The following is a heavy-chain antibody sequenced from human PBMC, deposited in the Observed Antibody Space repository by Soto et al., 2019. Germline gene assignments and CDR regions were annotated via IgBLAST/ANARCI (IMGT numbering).Heavy chain of an antibody. Sequence: GESLKISCAASGFTVSSNYMSWVRQAPGKGLEWVSVIYSGGSTYYADSVKGRFTISRDNSKNTLYLQMNSLRAEDTAVYYCARDMRSSDAFDIWGQGTMVTVSS. CDR1: GFTVSSNY. CDR3: ARDMRSSDAFDI. CDR2: IYSGGST. D-gene: IGHD6-6*01. V-gene: IGHV3-66*02. J-gene: IGHJ3*02.